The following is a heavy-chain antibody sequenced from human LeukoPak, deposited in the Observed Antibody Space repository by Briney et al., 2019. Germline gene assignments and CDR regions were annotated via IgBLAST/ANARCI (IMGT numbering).Heavy chain of an antibody. V-gene: IGHV3-74*01. CDR3: ARAVGSGSY. Sequence: GGSLRLSCAASGFTFSNYWMHWVRQAPGKGLVWVSHINSDGSSTNYADSVKGRFTISRDNAKNTLYMQMNSLRAEDTGVYYCARAVGSGSYWGQGTLVTVSS. J-gene: IGHJ4*02. CDR1: GFTFSNYW. D-gene: IGHD3-10*01. CDR2: INSDGSST.